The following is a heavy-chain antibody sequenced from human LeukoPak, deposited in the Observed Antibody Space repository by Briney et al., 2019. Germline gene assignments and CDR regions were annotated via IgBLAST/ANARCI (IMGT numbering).Heavy chain of an antibody. J-gene: IGHJ5*02. D-gene: IGHD3-10*01. CDR1: GYTFTSYD. Sequence: ASVKVSCKASGYTFTSYDINWVRQATGQGLEWMGWMNPNSGNTGYAQKFQGRVTMTRNTSISTAYMELSSLRSEDTAVYYCARGGNYYGSGSYYNVLGWFDPWGQGTLVTVSS. V-gene: IGHV1-8*01. CDR3: ARGGNYYGSGSYYNVLGWFDP. CDR2: MNPNSGNT.